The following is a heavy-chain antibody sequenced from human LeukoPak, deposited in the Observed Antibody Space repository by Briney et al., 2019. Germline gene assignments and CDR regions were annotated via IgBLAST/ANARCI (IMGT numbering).Heavy chain of an antibody. J-gene: IGHJ4*02. CDR3: ARQNYYDSSGYSVDY. CDR1: GFTFSSYG. V-gene: IGHV3-30*03. D-gene: IGHD3-22*01. CDR2: ISYDGSNK. Sequence: GGSLSLSCAASGFTFSSYGMHWLRQAPGKGLEWVAVISYDGSNKYYADSVQGRFTISSDNTKNTLYLQMDSLRAADTAVYYCARQNYYDSSGYSVDYWGQGTLVTVSS.